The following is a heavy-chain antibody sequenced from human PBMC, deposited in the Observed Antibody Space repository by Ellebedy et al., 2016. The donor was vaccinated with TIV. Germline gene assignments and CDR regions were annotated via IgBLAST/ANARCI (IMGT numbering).Heavy chain of an antibody. D-gene: IGHD6-13*01. CDR1: GYTFTSYY. CDR3: ARVRRGSSGMDV. CDR2: LNPDSGGT. Sequence: ASVKVSCKASGYTFTSYYLHWVRQAPGRGLAWMGWLNPDSGGTNFAQKFQGRVTMTRDTSVNTAYMELSRLESDDTAVYYCARVRRGSSGMDVWGQGTTVTVSS. V-gene: IGHV1-2*02. J-gene: IGHJ6*02.